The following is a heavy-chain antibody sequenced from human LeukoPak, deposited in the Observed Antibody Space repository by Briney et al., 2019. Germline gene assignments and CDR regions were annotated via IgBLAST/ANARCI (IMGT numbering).Heavy chain of an antibody. V-gene: IGHV6-1*01. CDR1: GDSVSSNSAA. J-gene: IGHJ4*02. Sequence: SQTLSLTCAISGDSVSSNSAAWNCIRQSPSRSLEWLGRTYYRSKGSNDYAVSVKSRITINPDTFKNQFSRQLNSVTPTDPAVDXXXRXSGWXSDYFDYWGQGTLVTVSS. CDR3: XRXSGWXSDYFDY. D-gene: IGHD6-19*01. CDR2: TYYRSKGSN.